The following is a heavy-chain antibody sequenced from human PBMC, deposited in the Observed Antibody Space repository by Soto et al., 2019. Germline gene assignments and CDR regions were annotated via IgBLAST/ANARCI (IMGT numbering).Heavy chain of an antibody. J-gene: IGHJ5*02. CDR2: IWYDGSNK. D-gene: IGHD3-22*01. CDR1: GFTFSSYG. CDR3: ARDALDYYDSSGYLNWFDP. Sequence: ESGGGVVQPGRSLRLSCAASGFTFSSYGMHWVRQAPGNGLEWVAVIWYDGSNKYYADSVKGRFTISRDNSKNTLYLQMNSLRAEDTAVYYCARDALDYYDSSGYLNWFDPWGQGTLVTVSS. V-gene: IGHV3-33*01.